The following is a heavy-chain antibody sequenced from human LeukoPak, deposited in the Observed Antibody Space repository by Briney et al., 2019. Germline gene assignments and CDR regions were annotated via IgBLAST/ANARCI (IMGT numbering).Heavy chain of an antibody. Sequence: GGSLRLSCAASGFTFSSYWMSWVRQAPGKGLEWVANIKQDGSEKYYVDSVKGRFTISRDNSKNTLYLQMNSLRAEDTAVYYCAKVVDYSLYYLDYWGQGTLVTVSS. J-gene: IGHJ4*02. D-gene: IGHD4-11*01. V-gene: IGHV3-7*03. CDR1: GFTFSSYW. CDR2: IKQDGSEK. CDR3: AKVVDYSLYYLDY.